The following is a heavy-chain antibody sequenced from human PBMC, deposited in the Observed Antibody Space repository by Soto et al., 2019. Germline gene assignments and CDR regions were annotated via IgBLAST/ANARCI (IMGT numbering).Heavy chain of an antibody. CDR1: RISVSSNY. V-gene: IGHV3-66*01. Sequence: EVQLVESGGGLVQPGGSLRLSCAGSRISVSSNYMSWVRQAPGKGLEWVSVIYTAGGTSYADSVKGRFTISRDHSKNTLFIKMNSLRAEDTAVYYCARGDYMDVWGKGTSVTVSS. CDR3: ARGDYMDV. CDR2: IYTAGGT. J-gene: IGHJ6*03.